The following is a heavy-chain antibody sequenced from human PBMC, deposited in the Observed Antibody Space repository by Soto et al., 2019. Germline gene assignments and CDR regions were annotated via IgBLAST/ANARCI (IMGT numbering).Heavy chain of an antibody. CDR1: GVTLSMSS. D-gene: IGHD3-16*02. Sequence: GGSLRLCCASSGVTLSMSSVHWVRQAPGKGLEWVSYISDSGDRTYYADSVKGRFTISRDRSKNTVSLQMDSLRAEDTAVYYCAKDRGIIVKAGDAFDVWGQGKKVTVSS. V-gene: IGHV3-23*01. CDR2: ISDSGDRT. CDR3: AKDRGIIVKAGDAFDV. J-gene: IGHJ3*01.